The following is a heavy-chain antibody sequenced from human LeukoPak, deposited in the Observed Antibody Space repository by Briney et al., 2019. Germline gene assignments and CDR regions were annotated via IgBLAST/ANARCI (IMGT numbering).Heavy chain of an antibody. CDR3: ARVTYEYYYDSSGYYGGSYYYGMDV. CDR1: GGSFSGYY. J-gene: IGHJ6*02. D-gene: IGHD3-22*01. Sequence: TSETLSLTCAVYGGSFSGYYWSWIRQPPGKGLEWIGEINHSGSTNYNPSLKSRVTISVDTSKNQFSLKLSSVTAADTAVYYCARVTYEYYYDSSGYYGGSYYYGMDVWGQGTTVTVSS. V-gene: IGHV4-34*01. CDR2: INHSGST.